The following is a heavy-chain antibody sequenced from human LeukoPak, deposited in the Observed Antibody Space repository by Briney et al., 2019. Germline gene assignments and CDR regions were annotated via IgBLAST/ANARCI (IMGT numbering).Heavy chain of an antibody. J-gene: IGHJ4*02. CDR2: ISYDGSNK. CDR3: ARDASRYSSSWYYFDY. CDR1: GFTFSSYA. V-gene: IGHV3-30*04. D-gene: IGHD6-13*01. Sequence: GRSLRLSCAASGFTFSSYAMHWVRQAPGKGLEWVAVISYDGSNKYYADSVKGRFTISRDNSKNTLYLQMNSLRAGDTAVYYCARDASRYSSSWYYFDYWGQGTLVTVSS.